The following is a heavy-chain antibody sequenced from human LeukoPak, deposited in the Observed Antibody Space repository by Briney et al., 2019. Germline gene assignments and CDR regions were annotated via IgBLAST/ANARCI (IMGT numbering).Heavy chain of an antibody. J-gene: IGHJ6*04. Sequence: GGSLRLSCSASGFTFSSYAMHWVRQAPGKGLEYVSAISSNGGSTYYADSVKGRFTISRDNSKNTLYLQVSSLRAEDTAVYYCAGAQGDGPWQYYYGMDVWGKGTTVTVSS. V-gene: IGHV3-64D*06. CDR1: GFTFSSYA. CDR2: ISSNGGST. CDR3: AGAQGDGPWQYYYGMDV. D-gene: IGHD2-8*01.